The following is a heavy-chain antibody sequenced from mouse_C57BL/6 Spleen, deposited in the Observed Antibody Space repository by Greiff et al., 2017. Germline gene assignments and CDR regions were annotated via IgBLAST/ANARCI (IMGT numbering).Heavy chain of an antibody. V-gene: IGHV1-42*01. J-gene: IGHJ2*01. CDR2: INPSTGGT. Sequence: EVQLQQSGPELVKPGASVKISCKASGYSFTGYYMNWVKQSPEKSLEWIGEINPSTGGTTYNQKFKAKATLTVDKSSSTAYMQLKSLTSEDSAVXYCARTPYYGSSLYYLDYWGQGTTLTVSS. CDR3: ARTPYYGSSLYYLDY. D-gene: IGHD1-1*01. CDR1: GYSFTGYY.